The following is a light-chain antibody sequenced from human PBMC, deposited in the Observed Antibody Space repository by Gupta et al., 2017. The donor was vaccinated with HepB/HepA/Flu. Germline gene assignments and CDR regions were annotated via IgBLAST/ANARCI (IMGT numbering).Light chain of an antibody. CDR3: QQYGSSPWT. Sequence: EIVLTQSPGTLSLSPGERATLSCRARQCVSSSYLAWYQQKPGQAPRLLIYGASSRATGIPDRFSGSGSGTDFTLTISRLEPEDFAVYYCQQYGSSPWTFGQGTKVEI. J-gene: IGKJ1*01. CDR2: GAS. V-gene: IGKV3-20*01. CDR1: QCVSSSY.